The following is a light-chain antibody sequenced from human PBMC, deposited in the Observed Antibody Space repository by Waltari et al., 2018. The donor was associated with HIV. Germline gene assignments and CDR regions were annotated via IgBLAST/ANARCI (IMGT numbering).Light chain of an antibody. J-gene: IGKJ4*01. CDR1: RSILFTSNNKNY. Sequence: DIVMTQSPDSLASSLGARATINCKSSRSILFTSNNKNYLAWYQQKPGQPPKLLIYWASTRESGVPDRFSGSGSGTDFTLTISSLQTEDVAVYYCQQYFSTPFTFGGGTKVEIE. CDR3: QQYFSTPFT. CDR2: WAS. V-gene: IGKV4-1*01.